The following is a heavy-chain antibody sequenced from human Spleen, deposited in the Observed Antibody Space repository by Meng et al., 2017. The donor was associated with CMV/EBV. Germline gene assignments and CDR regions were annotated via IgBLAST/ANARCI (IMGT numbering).Heavy chain of an antibody. J-gene: IGHJ4*02. CDR3: ASSLFRWSYYIGY. CDR1: GFIFSNYA. CDR2: ISNNVGTT. V-gene: IGHV3-64*02. D-gene: IGHD1-26*01. Sequence: GGPLRLSCAASGFIFSNYAMQWVRQAPGKGLEYVAAISNNVGTTYYADSVKGRFTISRDNSKNTLYLQMGSLRVDDTAVYYCASSLFRWSYYIGYWGQGTVVTVSS.